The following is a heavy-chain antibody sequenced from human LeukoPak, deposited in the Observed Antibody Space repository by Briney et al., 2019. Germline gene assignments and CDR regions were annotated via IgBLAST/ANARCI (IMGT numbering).Heavy chain of an antibody. CDR2: ISYDGSNK. CDR1: GFTFSSYA. V-gene: IGHV3-30*04. Sequence: GVSLRLSCAASGFTFSSYAMHWVRQAPGKGLEWVAVISYDGSNKYYADSVKGRFTISRDNSKNTLYLQMNSLRAEDAAVYYCARDPGVLWFGELPPLYYFDYWGQGTLVTVSS. D-gene: IGHD3-10*01. CDR3: ARDPGVLWFGELPPLYYFDY. J-gene: IGHJ4*02.